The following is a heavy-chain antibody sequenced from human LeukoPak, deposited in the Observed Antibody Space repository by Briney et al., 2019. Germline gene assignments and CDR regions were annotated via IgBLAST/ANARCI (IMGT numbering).Heavy chain of an antibody. J-gene: IGHJ4*02. CDR2: IYYSGST. CDR1: GGSLSSSSYY. CDR3: ARSPFAYDFWSGYYPLDY. Sequence: SETLSLTCTVSGGSLSSSSYYWGWIRQPPGTRLEWIGSIYYSGSTYYNPSLKSRVTISVDTSKNQFSLKLSSVTAADTAVYYCARSPFAYDFWSGYYPLDYWGQGTLVTVSS. V-gene: IGHV4-39*01. D-gene: IGHD3-3*01.